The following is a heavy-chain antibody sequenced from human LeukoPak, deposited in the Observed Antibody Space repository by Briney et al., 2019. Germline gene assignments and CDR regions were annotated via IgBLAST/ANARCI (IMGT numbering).Heavy chain of an antibody. Sequence: SETLSLTCAASGFSISSYYWSWIRQPPGKGLEWVGYIYYSGSTNYNPSPKSRVTISVDTSKNQFSLKLSSVTAADTAVYYCARVKRIAMGYYYMDVWGKGTTVTVSS. CDR1: GFSISSYY. J-gene: IGHJ6*03. CDR3: ARVKRIAMGYYYMDV. CDR2: IYYSGST. D-gene: IGHD6-6*01. V-gene: IGHV4-59*01.